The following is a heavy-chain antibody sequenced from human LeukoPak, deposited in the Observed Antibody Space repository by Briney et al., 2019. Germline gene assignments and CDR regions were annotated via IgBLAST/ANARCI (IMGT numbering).Heavy chain of an antibody. D-gene: IGHD3-22*01. CDR2: INHSGST. Sequence: SETLSLTCAVYGGSFSGYYWSWIRQPPGKGLEWIGEINHSGSTNYNPSLNSRVTISVDTSKNQFSLKLSSVTAADTAVYYCARGVIVVVPYYFDYWGQGTLVTVSS. V-gene: IGHV4-34*01. CDR3: ARGVIVVVPYYFDY. CDR1: GGSFSGYY. J-gene: IGHJ4*02.